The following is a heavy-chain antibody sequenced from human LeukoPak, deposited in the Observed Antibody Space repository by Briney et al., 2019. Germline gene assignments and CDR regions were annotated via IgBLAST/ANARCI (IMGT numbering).Heavy chain of an antibody. CDR2: IYYSGST. D-gene: IGHD6-6*01. Sequence: SETLSLTCTVSGGSISGSSYYWGWIRQPPGKGLEWIGSIYYSGSTYYNPSLKSRVTISVDKSKNQFSLKLNSVTAADTAVYYCAKTYSSSFTFNIWAQGTMVTVSS. CDR1: GGSISGSSYY. V-gene: IGHV4-39*01. CDR3: AKTYSSSFTFNI. J-gene: IGHJ3*02.